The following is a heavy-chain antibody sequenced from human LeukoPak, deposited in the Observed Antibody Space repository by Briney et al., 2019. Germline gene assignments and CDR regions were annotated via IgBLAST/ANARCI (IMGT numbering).Heavy chain of an antibody. D-gene: IGHD2-2*01. CDR2: ISSSGSTI. J-gene: IGHJ6*03. CDR3: ARLGYCSSTSCYLLYYYYYMDV. CDR1: GFNFSDYY. Sequence: PGGSLRLSCAASGFNFSDYYMSWIRQAPGKGLEWVSYISSSGSTIYYADSVKGRFTISRDNAKNSLYLQMNSLRAEDTAVYYCARLGYCSSTSCYLLYYYYYMDVWGKGTTVTVSS. V-gene: IGHV3-11*04.